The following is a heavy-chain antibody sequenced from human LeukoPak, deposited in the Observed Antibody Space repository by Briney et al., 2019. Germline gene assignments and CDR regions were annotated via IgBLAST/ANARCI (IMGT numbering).Heavy chain of an antibody. CDR2: ISYDGGNE. CDR1: GFTFDDYA. J-gene: IGHJ4*02. D-gene: IGHD6-19*01. V-gene: IGHV3-30*04. Sequence: GGSLRLSCAPSGFTFDDYAMHWLRQAPGKGLEWVALISYDGGNENYANAVKGRFTISRDNSRSTLFLQMNDLRPEDTAVYYCARDPPFTSGWSQNFFDYWGLGTLVIVSS. CDR3: ARDPPFTSGWSQNFFDY.